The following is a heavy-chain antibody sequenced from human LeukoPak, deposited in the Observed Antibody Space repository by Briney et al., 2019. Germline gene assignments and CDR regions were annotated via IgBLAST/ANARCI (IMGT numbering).Heavy chain of an antibody. V-gene: IGHV3-23*01. CDR2: ISGGGGST. CDR1: GFTFSNYA. J-gene: IGHJ4*02. CDR3: GKYQGYGSSSSDY. Sequence: GGSLRLSCAASGFTFSNYAMSWVRQAPGKGLEWVSAISGGGGSTYYADSVKGRFTISRDNSKNTLSLQMNSLRAGDPAVYHAGKYQGYGSSSSDYWGQGTLVTVSS. D-gene: IGHD6-6*01.